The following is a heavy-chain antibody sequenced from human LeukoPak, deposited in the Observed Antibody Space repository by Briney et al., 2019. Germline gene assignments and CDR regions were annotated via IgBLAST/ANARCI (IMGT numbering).Heavy chain of an antibody. CDR3: ARVDCGGDCGYFDY. J-gene: IGHJ4*02. CDR2: ISSSSSTI. CDR1: GFTFSSYS. Sequence: GGSLRLSCAASGFTFSSYSMNWVRQAPGKGLEWVSYISSSSSTIYYADSVKGRFTISRDNAKNSLYLQMNSLRAEDTAVYYCARVDCGGDCGYFDYWGQGTLVTVSS. V-gene: IGHV3-48*01. D-gene: IGHD2-21*02.